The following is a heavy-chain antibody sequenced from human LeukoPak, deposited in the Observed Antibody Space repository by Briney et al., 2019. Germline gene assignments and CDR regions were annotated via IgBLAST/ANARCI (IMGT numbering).Heavy chain of an antibody. J-gene: IGHJ4*02. CDR2: ISYDGSNK. V-gene: IGHV3-30*19. D-gene: IGHD2-15*01. CDR1: GFTFSSYG. CDR3: ARSIVVVTPPWDY. Sequence: GGSLRLSCAASGFTFSSYGMHWVRQAPGKGLEWVAVISYDGSNKYYADSVTGRFTISRDNSKNTLYLQMSSLGTEDTAVYYCARSIVVVTPPWDYWGQGTLVTVSS.